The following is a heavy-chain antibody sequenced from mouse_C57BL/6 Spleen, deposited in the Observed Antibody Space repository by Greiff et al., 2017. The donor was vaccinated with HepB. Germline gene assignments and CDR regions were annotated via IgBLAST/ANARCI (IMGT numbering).Heavy chain of an antibody. CDR2: IHPNSGST. Sequence: QVQLQQPGAELVKPGASVKLSCKASGYTLTSYWMHWVKQRPGQGLEWIGMIHPNSGSTNYNEKFKSKATLTVDKSSSTAYMQLSSLTSEDSAVYYCARWDLRYYFDYWGQGTTLTVSS. CDR1: GYTLTSYW. J-gene: IGHJ2*01. CDR3: ARWDLRYYFDY. V-gene: IGHV1-64*01. D-gene: IGHD1-1*01.